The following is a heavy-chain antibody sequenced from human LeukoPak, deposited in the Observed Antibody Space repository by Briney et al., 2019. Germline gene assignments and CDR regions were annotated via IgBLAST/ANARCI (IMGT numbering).Heavy chain of an antibody. CDR1: GYSISSGYY. V-gene: IGHV4-38-2*01. Sequence: SETLSLTCAVSGYSISSGYYWGWIRQPPGKGLEWIGSIYYSGSTYYNPSLKSRVTISVDTSKDQFSLKLSSVTAADTAVYYCARQDIVVVPAAVYWGQGTLVTVSS. CDR3: ARQDIVVVPAAVY. D-gene: IGHD2-2*01. J-gene: IGHJ4*02. CDR2: IYYSGST.